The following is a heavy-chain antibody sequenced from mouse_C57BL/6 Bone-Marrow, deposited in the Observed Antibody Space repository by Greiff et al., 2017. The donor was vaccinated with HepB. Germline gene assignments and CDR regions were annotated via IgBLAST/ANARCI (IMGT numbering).Heavy chain of an antibody. CDR2: INPNSGST. V-gene: IGHV1-64*01. J-gene: IGHJ3*01. CDR1: GYTFTSYW. D-gene: IGHD3-2*02. Sequence: VQLQQPGAELVKPGASVKLSCKASGYTFTSYWMHWVKQRPGQGLEWIGMINPNSGSTNYNEKFKSKATLTVDKSSITAYMHLSSLTSEDSAVYYCARRGSSDYVPFAYWGQGTLVTVSA. CDR3: ARRGSSDYVPFAY.